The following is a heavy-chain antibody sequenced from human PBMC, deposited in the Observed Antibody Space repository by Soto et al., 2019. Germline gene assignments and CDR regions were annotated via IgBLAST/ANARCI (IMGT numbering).Heavy chain of an antibody. D-gene: IGHD3-22*01. V-gene: IGHV3-53*01. Sequence: GGSLRLSCAASGFTVSSNYMSWVRQAPGKGLEWVSVIYSGGSTYYADSVKGRFTISRDNSKNTLYLQMNSLRAEDTAVYYCAREREYYDSSGYDYWGQGTLVTVSS. CDR1: GFTVSSNY. CDR2: IYSGGST. CDR3: AREREYYDSSGYDY. J-gene: IGHJ4*02.